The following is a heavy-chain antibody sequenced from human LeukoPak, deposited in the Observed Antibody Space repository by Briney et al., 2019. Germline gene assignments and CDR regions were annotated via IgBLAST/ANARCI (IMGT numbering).Heavy chain of an antibody. V-gene: IGHV1-2*02. J-gene: IGHJ5*02. D-gene: IGHD3-10*01. Sequence: GPVKVSCKASGYTFTGYYMHWVRQAPGQGLEWMGWINPNSGGTNYAQKFQGRVTMTRDTSISTAYMELSRLRSDDTAVYYCARAPYYYGSGSYYGPHFDPWGQGTLVTVSS. CDR3: ARAPYYYGSGSYYGPHFDP. CDR1: GYTFTGYY. CDR2: INPNSGGT.